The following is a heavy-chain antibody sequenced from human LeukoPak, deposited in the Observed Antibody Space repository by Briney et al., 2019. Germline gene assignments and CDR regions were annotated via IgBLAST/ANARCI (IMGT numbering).Heavy chain of an antibody. V-gene: IGHV3-48*01. D-gene: IGHD3-9*01. CDR3: ARESDILTGPIGLKGPFDI. Sequence: PGGSLRLSCAASGFTFSSYSMNWVRQAPGKGLEWISYISSSSSTIYYADSVKGRFTISRDNAKNSLYLQLNSLRAEDTAVYYCARESDILTGPIGLKGPFDIWGQGTMVTVSS. J-gene: IGHJ3*02. CDR1: GFTFSSYS. CDR2: ISSSSSTI.